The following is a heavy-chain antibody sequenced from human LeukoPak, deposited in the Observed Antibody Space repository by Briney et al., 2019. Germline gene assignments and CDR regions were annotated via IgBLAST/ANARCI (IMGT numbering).Heavy chain of an antibody. V-gene: IGHV1-8*03. Sequence: GASVKVSCKASGGTFTSYDINWVRQATGQGLEWMGWMNPNSGNTGYAQKFQGRVTITRNTSISTAYMELSSLRSEDTAVYYCARGRLSYYDFWSGPDWFDPWGQGTLVTVSS. CDR3: ARGRLSYYDFWSGPDWFDP. CDR1: GGTFTSYD. J-gene: IGHJ5*02. D-gene: IGHD3-3*01. CDR2: MNPNSGNT.